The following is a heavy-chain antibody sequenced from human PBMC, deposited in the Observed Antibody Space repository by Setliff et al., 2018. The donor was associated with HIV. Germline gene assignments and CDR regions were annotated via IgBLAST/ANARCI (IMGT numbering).Heavy chain of an antibody. CDR2: IYHSGNT. CDR3: ARDGSRTTGATGYYYGLDV. CDR1: GYSISNDYY. Sequence: SETLSLTCTVSGYSISNDYYWGWIRQPPGKGLEWIASIYHSGNTYYNPSLKSRVTISVDSSKNQFSLRLSSVTAADTAVYYCARDGSRTTGATGYYYGLDVWGQGTTVTVSS. D-gene: IGHD1-1*01. V-gene: IGHV4-38-2*02. J-gene: IGHJ6*02.